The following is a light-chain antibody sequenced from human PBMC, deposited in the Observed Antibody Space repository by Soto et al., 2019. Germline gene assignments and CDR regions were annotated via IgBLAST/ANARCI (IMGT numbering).Light chain of an antibody. CDR3: LSYDSTLGVV. Sequence: QSVLTQPPSVSGAPGQRVTISCTGSSSNIGAGYEVHWYQQLPGTAPKLLIYGNNNRPSGVPVRISGSKSGTSVSLAITGLRAEDEADYYCLSYDSTLGVVFGGGTKLTVL. CDR2: GNN. CDR1: SSNIGAGYE. J-gene: IGLJ3*02. V-gene: IGLV1-40*01.